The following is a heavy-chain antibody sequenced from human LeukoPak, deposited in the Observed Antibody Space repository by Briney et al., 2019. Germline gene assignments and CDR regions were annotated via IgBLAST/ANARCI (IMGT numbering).Heavy chain of an antibody. V-gene: IGHV1-8*03. CDR1: GYTFTSYD. Sequence: ASVKVSCKASGYTFTSYDINWVRQATGQGREGMGWMNPNSGNTGYAQKFQGRVTITRNTSISTAYMGLSSLRSEDTPVYYCARSRARVAGALKFDYWGQGTLVTVSS. CDR3: ARSRARVAGALKFDY. J-gene: IGHJ4*02. CDR2: MNPNSGNT. D-gene: IGHD6-19*01.